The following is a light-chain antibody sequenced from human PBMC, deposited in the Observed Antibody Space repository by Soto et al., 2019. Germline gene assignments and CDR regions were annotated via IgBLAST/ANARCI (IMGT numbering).Light chain of an antibody. Sequence: EIVLAQAPATLSSFPGDIVTLSWRASQYINTRLAWYQHRPGQAPRLLIYQTSIRAAGIPARFSASGSGTDFTLTISDVQPENFALYYCHQRQSWPRTFGQGTRLEIK. CDR3: HQRQSWPRT. V-gene: IGKV3-11*01. J-gene: IGKJ5*01. CDR2: QTS. CDR1: QYINTR.